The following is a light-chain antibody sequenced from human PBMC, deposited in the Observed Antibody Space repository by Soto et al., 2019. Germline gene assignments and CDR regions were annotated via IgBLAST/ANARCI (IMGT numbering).Light chain of an antibody. Sequence: QSVLTRPRSVSGSPGQSVTISCTGTSSDVGGYNYVSWYQQHPGKAPKLMIHDVSKRPSGVPDRFSGSKSGNTASLTISGLQAEDEADYYCCSYAGSYSYVFGTGTKVTVL. CDR2: DVS. CDR3: CSYAGSYSYV. J-gene: IGLJ1*01. V-gene: IGLV2-11*01. CDR1: SSDVGGYNY.